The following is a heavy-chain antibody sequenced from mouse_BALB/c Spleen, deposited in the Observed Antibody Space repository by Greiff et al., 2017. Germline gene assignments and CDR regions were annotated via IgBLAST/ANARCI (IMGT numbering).Heavy chain of an antibody. J-gene: IGHJ2*01. CDR1: GYTFSSYW. V-gene: IGHV1-9*01. Sequence: VQLQQSGAELMKPGASVKISCTATGYTFSSYWIEWVKQRPGHGLEWIGEILPASGSTNYNEKFKGKATFTADASSNTAYMQLSSLTSEDSAVYYCARRRINTVVAPLDYWGKGTTLTVAS. CDR3: ARRRINTVVAPLDY. CDR2: ILPASGST. D-gene: IGHD1-1*01.